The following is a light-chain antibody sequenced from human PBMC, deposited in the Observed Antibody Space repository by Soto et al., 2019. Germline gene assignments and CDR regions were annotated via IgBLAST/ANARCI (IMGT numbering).Light chain of an antibody. CDR2: DAS. CDR1: QSVGGS. J-gene: IGKJ2*01. Sequence: ETVLTQSPGTLSLSPGERATLSCRASQSVGGSLAWYQQKPGQAPRLLIHDASNRATGIPARFSGSGSGTDFTLTISSLGPEDFAVYYCQQRSSWPSFGQGTKVDIK. CDR3: QQRSSWPS. V-gene: IGKV3-11*01.